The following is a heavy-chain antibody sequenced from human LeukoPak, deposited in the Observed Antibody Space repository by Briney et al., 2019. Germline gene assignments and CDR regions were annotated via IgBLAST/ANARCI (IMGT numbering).Heavy chain of an antibody. D-gene: IGHD6-19*01. J-gene: IGHJ4*02. CDR2: IFYTGST. V-gene: IGHV4-39*07. Sequence: SETLSLTCTVSGGSISTNSYFWGWIRQPPGKELEWIGSIFYTGSTSYNPSLKSRLTISVDTSKNQLSLNLSSVTAADTAIYYCARQWSGYWGQGTLVTVSS. CDR1: GGSISTNSYF. CDR3: ARQWSGY.